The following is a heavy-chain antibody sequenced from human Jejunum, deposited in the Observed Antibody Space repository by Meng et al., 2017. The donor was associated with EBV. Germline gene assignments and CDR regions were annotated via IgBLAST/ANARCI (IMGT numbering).Heavy chain of an antibody. CDR3: ARDYSDSSRQGY. J-gene: IGHJ4*02. V-gene: IGHV1-2*06. D-gene: IGHD3-22*01. CDR2: INPNSGGT. Sequence: HAQLVQAGAEVKQTGASVRVSCKASGYTFTGYFIHWVRQAPGQGLEWMGRINPNSGGTSYTQKFQGRVTMTRDTSITTAYMELSRLGSDDTAVYYCARDYSDSSRQGYWGQGTLVTVSS. CDR1: GYTFTGYF.